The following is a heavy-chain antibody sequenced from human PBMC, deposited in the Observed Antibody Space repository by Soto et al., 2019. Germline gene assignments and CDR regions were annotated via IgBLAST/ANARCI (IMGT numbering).Heavy chain of an antibody. J-gene: IGHJ2*01. CDR2: INPNSGGT. CDR3: ARATYYDFWAPSADWYFDL. Sequence: QVQLVQSGAEVKKPGASVKVSCKASGYTFTGYYMHWVRQAPGQGLEWMGWINPNSGGTNYAQKFQGWVTMTRDTSISTAYMELSRLRSDDMAVYYCARATYYDFWAPSADWYFDLWGRGTLVTVSS. CDR1: GYTFTGYY. D-gene: IGHD3-3*01. V-gene: IGHV1-2*04.